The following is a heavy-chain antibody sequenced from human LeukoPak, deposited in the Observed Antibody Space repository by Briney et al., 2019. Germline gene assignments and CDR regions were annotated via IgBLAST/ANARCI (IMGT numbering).Heavy chain of an antibody. CDR3: ARGNGYGSNY. V-gene: IGHV4-34*01. CDR2: INHSGST. J-gene: IGHJ4*02. CDR1: GGSFSGYY. Sequence: SETLSLTCAVYGGSFSGYYWSWIRRPPGKGLEWIGEINHSGSTNYNPSLKSRVTISVDTSKNQFSLKLSSVTAADTAVYYCARGNGYGSNYWGQGTLVTVSS. D-gene: IGHD3-10*01.